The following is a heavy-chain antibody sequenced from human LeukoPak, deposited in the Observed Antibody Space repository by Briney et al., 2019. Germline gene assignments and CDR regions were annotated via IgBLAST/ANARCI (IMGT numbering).Heavy chain of an antibody. CDR3: ARRLSLRYFDWLPAAYFDY. J-gene: IGHJ4*02. Sequence: SETLSLTCTVSGGSISSYYWSWIRQPAGKGLEWIGRIYTSGSTNYNPSLKSRVTISVDTSKNQFSLKLSSVTAADTAVYYCARRLSLRYFDWLPAAYFDYWGQGTLVTVSS. D-gene: IGHD3-9*01. V-gene: IGHV4-4*07. CDR2: IYTSGST. CDR1: GGSISSYY.